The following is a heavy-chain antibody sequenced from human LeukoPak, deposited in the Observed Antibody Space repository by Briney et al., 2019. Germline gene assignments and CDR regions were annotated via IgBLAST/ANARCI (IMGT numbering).Heavy chain of an antibody. Sequence: SETLSLTCTVSGGSISSGSYYWGWIRQPPGKGLEWIGSIYYSGSTYYNPSLKSRVTISVDTSKNQFSLKLSSVTAADTAVYYCARAGRYQLLFDYWGQGTLVTVSS. CDR3: ARAGRYQLLFDY. V-gene: IGHV4-39*01. D-gene: IGHD2-2*01. J-gene: IGHJ4*02. CDR1: GGSISSGSYY. CDR2: IYYSGST.